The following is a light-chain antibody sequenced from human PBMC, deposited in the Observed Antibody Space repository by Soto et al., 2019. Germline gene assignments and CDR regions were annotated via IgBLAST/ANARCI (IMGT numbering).Light chain of an antibody. CDR3: SSYTGTSTLYA. CDR1: SSGVGGYDY. Sequence: QSVLTQPAAVSGSPEKSITISCTGTSSGVGGYDYVSWYQQHSGKAPKLIIYEVRHRPSGVSNRFSGSKSGNTASLTISGLQAEDEADYFCSSYTGTSTLYAFGTGTKVTVL. CDR2: EVR. V-gene: IGLV2-14*01. J-gene: IGLJ1*01.